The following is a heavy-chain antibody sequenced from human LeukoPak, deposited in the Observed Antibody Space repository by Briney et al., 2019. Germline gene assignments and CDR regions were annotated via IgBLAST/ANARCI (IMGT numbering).Heavy chain of an antibody. J-gene: IGHJ4*02. Sequence: PGGSLRLSCAASGFTFSSYWMSWVRQAPGKGLEWVANIKQDGSEKYYVDSVKGRFTISRDNAKNSLYLQMNSLRAEDTAVYYCARDWPDIVVVPAASDYWGQGTLVTVSS. CDR2: IKQDGSEK. CDR3: ARDWPDIVVVPAASDY. D-gene: IGHD2-2*01. CDR1: GFTFSSYW. V-gene: IGHV3-7*03.